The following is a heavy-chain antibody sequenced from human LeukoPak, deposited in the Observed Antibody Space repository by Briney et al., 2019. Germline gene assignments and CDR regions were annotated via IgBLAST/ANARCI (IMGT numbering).Heavy chain of an antibody. Sequence: GASVKVSCKASGGTFSSYAISWVRQAPGQGLEWMGRIIPILGIANYAQKFQGRVTITADKSTSTAYMELSSLRSEDTAVYYCAKDALRSDGWYFFDHWGQGTLVTVSS. D-gene: IGHD6-19*01. CDR2: IIPILGIA. CDR3: AKDALRSDGWYFFDH. V-gene: IGHV1-69*04. CDR1: GGTFSSYA. J-gene: IGHJ4*02.